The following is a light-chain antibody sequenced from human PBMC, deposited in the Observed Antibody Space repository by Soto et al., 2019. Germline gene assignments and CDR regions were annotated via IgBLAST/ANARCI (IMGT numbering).Light chain of an antibody. V-gene: IGKV3-20*01. Sequence: EIVLTQSPGTLSLSPGERATLSCRASQSVSSSYLAWYQQKPGQAPRLLIYGASSRATGIPDRFSGSGSGTDFTLTISRLVPEDFAVYYCQQYGSSGAFGPGTKVDIK. J-gene: IGKJ3*01. CDR3: QQYGSSGA. CDR1: QSVSSSY. CDR2: GAS.